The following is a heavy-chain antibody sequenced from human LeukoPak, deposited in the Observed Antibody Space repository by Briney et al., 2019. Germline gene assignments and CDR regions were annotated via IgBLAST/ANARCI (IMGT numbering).Heavy chain of an antibody. CDR3: ARGSSSWYRGGTSRDRGSGLY. CDR2: INANSGGT. CDR1: GYTFTGYY. V-gene: IGHV1-2*02. Sequence: GASVKVSCKASGYTFTGYYMHWVRQAPGQGLEWMGWINANSGGTNYAQKFQGRVTMTRDTSISTAYMELSRLRSDDTAVYYCARGSSSWYRGGTSRDRGSGLYWGQGTLVT. J-gene: IGHJ4*02. D-gene: IGHD6-13*01.